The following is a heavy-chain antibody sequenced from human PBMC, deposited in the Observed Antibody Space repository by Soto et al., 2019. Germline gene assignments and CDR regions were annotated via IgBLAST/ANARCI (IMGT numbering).Heavy chain of an antibody. CDR3: ARVQRGTMVRFLPHQSSWFDP. Sequence: PGGSLRLSCAASGFTFISYSMNWGLQAPRKGLERVSYISSSSSTIYYADSVKGRFTISRDNAKNSLYLQMNSMRDEDTAVYYCARVQRGTMVRFLPHQSSWFDPWGQGTLVTVSS. D-gene: IGHD3-10*01. CDR1: GFTFISYS. J-gene: IGHJ5*02. V-gene: IGHV3-48*02. CDR2: ISSSSSTI.